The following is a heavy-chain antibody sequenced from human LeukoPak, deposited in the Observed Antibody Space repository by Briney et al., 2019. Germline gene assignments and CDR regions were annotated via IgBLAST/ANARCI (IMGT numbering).Heavy chain of an antibody. D-gene: IGHD3-22*01. CDR2: INPNSGGT. J-gene: IGHJ3*02. Sequence: ASVKVSCKASGYTFTGYYMHWVRQAPGQGLEWMGWINPNSGGTNYAQKFQGRVTMTRDTSISTAYMELSRLRSDDTAVYYCARGGGNTMMKYNPDDAFDIWGQGTMVTVSS. CDR3: ARGGGNTMMKYNPDDAFDI. CDR1: GYTFTGYY. V-gene: IGHV1-2*02.